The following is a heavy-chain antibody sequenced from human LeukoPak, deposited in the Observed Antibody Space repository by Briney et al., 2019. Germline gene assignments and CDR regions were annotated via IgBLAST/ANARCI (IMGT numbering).Heavy chain of an antibody. D-gene: IGHD3-16*01. Sequence: GGSLRLSCAASGFTFSSYAMSWVRQAPGKGLEWVSSISGSGGTTYYADSVKGRFTISRDNAKKSLYLQMNSLRAEDTALYYCAKEVTFGGDKWFDYWGQGILVTVSS. CDR2: ISGSGGTT. J-gene: IGHJ4*02. CDR1: GFTFSSYA. CDR3: AKEVTFGGDKWFDY. V-gene: IGHV3-23*01.